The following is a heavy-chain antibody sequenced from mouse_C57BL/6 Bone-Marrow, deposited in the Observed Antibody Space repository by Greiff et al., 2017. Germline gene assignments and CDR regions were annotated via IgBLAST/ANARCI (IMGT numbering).Heavy chain of an antibody. J-gene: IGHJ4*01. V-gene: IGHV1-69*01. CDR3: ARLLLRYAMDY. CDR1: GYTFTSYW. D-gene: IGHD1-1*01. Sequence: QVQLQQPGAELVMPGASVKLSCKASGYTFTSYWMHWVKQRPGQGLEWIGEIDPSDSYTNYNQQFKGKSTLTVDKSSSTAYMQLSSLTSEDSAVYYCARLLLRYAMDYWGQGTSVTVSS. CDR2: IDPSDSYT.